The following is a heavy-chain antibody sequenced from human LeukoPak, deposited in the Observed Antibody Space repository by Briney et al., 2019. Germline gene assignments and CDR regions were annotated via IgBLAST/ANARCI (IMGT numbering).Heavy chain of an antibody. CDR2: ISVYNGNT. D-gene: IGHD3-10*01. Sequence: GASVKVSCKASGYIFTSYGITWVRHAPGQGLEWMGRISVYNGNTKYAEKFQGRVSMTTDTSTSTAYMELRSLGSDDTAVYYCAREDLVRGLIGPDYWGQGTLVTVSS. CDR1: GYIFTSYG. V-gene: IGHV1-18*01. J-gene: IGHJ4*02. CDR3: AREDLVRGLIGPDY.